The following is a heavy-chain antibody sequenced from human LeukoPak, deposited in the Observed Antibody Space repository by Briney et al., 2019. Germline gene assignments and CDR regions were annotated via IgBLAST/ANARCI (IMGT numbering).Heavy chain of an antibody. V-gene: IGHV1-46*01. CDR1: GYTFTSYY. Sequence: ASVKVSCKASGYTFTSYYMHWVRQAPGQGLEWMGIINPSGGSTSYAQKFQGRVTMTRDTSTSTVYMELSSLRSEDTAVYYCARARGALNYYDSSGYPDYWGQGTLVTVSS. J-gene: IGHJ4*02. CDR2: INPSGGST. CDR3: ARARGALNYYDSSGYPDY. D-gene: IGHD3-22*01.